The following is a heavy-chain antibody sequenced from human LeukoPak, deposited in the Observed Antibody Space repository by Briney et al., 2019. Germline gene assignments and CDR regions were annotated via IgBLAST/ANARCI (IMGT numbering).Heavy chain of an antibody. CDR3: ARASARGYSYGYYYMDV. J-gene: IGHJ6*03. Sequence: SETLSLTCTVSGGSISSYYWSWIRQPPGKGLEWIGYIYYSGSTNYNPSLKSRVTISVDTTKNQFSLKLSSVTAADTAVYYCARASARGYSYGYYYMDVWGKGTTVTVSS. D-gene: IGHD5-18*01. V-gene: IGHV4-59*01. CDR2: IYYSGST. CDR1: GGSISSYY.